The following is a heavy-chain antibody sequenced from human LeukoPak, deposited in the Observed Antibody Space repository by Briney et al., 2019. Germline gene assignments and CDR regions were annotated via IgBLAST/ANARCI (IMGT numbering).Heavy chain of an antibody. V-gene: IGHV4-61*02. J-gene: IGHJ4*02. CDR1: GGSISSGSYY. D-gene: IGHD3-22*01. CDR2: IYTSGST. Sequence: NPSETLSLTCTVSGGSISSGSYYWSWIRQPAGKGLEWIGRIYTSGSTNYNPSLKSRVTMSVDTSENQFSLKLSSVTAADTAVYYCARDREGYYYDSRGYYFDYWGQGTLVTVSS. CDR3: ARDREGYYYDSRGYYFDY.